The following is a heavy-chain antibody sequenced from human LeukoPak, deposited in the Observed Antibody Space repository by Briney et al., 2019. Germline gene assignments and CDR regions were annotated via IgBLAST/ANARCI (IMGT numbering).Heavy chain of an antibody. J-gene: IGHJ3*02. CDR3: LTVVETTIAAFDI. CDR2: ISYDGSNK. CDR1: GFTFSSYA. Sequence: GGSLRLSCAASGFTFSSYAMHWVRQAPGKGLEWVAVISYDGSNKYYADSVKGRFTIPTDNAKKTLYLQMNSLRVEDTAVYYCLTVVETTIAAFDIWGQGTMVTVSS. V-gene: IGHV3-30-3*01. D-gene: IGHD1-26*01.